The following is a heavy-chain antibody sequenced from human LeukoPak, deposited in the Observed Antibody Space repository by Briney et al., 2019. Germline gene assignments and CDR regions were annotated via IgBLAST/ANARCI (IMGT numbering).Heavy chain of an antibody. Sequence: GGSLRLSCAASGFTFSSYAMSWVRQAPGKGLEWVSAIRGSGDRTHYADSVKGRFTISRDNSKNTLYLQMNSLRAEDTAVYYCAKDLEWDLYYFDYWGQGTLVTVSS. CDR2: IRGSGDRT. D-gene: IGHD1-26*01. CDR3: AKDLEWDLYYFDY. J-gene: IGHJ4*02. CDR1: GFTFSSYA. V-gene: IGHV3-23*01.